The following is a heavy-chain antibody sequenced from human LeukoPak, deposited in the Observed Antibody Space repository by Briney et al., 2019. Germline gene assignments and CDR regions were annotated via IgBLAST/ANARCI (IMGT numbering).Heavy chain of an antibody. CDR2: IYYSGST. V-gene: IGHV4-31*03. Sequence: PSETLSLTCTVSGGSISSGGYYWSWIRQHPGKGLEWIGYIYYSGSTYYNPSLKSRVTISVDASKNQFSLKLSSVTAADTAVYYCARENTAMVGTHFDYWGQGTLVTVSS. J-gene: IGHJ4*02. D-gene: IGHD5-18*01. CDR3: ARENTAMVGTHFDY. CDR1: GGSISSGGYY.